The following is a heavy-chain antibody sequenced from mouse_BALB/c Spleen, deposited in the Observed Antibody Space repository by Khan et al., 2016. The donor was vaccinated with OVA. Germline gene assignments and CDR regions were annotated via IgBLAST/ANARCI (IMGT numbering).Heavy chain of an antibody. J-gene: IGHJ3*01. V-gene: IGHV3-2*02. Sequence: VQLQQSGPGLVKPSQSLSLTCTVTGYSITSDYAWNWIRQFPGNKLEWMGYISYSGRTSYNPSLKSRISGTRDTSKNQFFLQLNSVTTEDTATXYCAMGRTYWGQGTLVTVSA. CDR2: ISYSGRT. D-gene: IGHD4-1*01. CDR1: GYSITSDYA. CDR3: AMGRTY.